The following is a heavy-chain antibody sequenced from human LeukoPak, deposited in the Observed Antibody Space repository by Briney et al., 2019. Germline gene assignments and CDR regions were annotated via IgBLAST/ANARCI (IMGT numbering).Heavy chain of an antibody. Sequence: PGGSLGLSCAASGFTFSRYDMHWVRQATGKGLEWVSGIGTAGDTYYAGSVKGRFTISRENAKNSLYLQMNSLTAGDTAVYYCAGAGSETQWRAFDFWGQGALVTVFS. D-gene: IGHD6-19*01. J-gene: IGHJ4*02. CDR2: IGTAGDT. CDR1: GFTFSRYD. V-gene: IGHV3-13*01. CDR3: AGAGSETQWRAFDF.